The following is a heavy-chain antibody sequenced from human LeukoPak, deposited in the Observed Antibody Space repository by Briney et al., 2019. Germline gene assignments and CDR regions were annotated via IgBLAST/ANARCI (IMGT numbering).Heavy chain of an antibody. CDR3: ARGDYYYDSSGYNSYNWFDP. V-gene: IGHV4-59*08. D-gene: IGHD3-22*01. J-gene: IGHJ5*02. Sequence: SETLSLTCTVSGGSMSNYYWSWIRQPPGKGLEWIGYIYNSGSTNYNPSLKSRVTISVDTSKNQFSLKLSSVTAADTAVYYCARGDYYYDSSGYNSYNWFDPWGQGTLVTVSS. CDR1: GGSMSNYY. CDR2: IYNSGST.